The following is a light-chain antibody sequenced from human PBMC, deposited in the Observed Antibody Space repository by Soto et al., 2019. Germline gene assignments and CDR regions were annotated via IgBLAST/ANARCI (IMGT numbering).Light chain of an antibody. J-gene: IGKJ5*01. V-gene: IGKV1-12*02. Sequence: DIQMTQSPSSVSASVGDRVTITCRASQNINNWLAWYQQKPGKAPELLIYAASRLQSGVPSRFSGSGFGTDFTLTISSLQPEDFATYYCQQAKRFLSISFGQGTRLEIK. CDR3: QQAKRFLSIS. CDR2: AAS. CDR1: QNINNW.